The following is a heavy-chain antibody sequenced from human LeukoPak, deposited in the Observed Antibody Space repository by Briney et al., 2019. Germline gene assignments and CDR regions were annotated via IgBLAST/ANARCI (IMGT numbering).Heavy chain of an antibody. D-gene: IGHD4-17*01. CDR1: GFTLSNHW. CDR2: ISGDEIWT. V-gene: IGHV3-74*01. CDR3: ARGYGDYVYYYYGMDV. J-gene: IGHJ6*02. Sequence: PGGSLRLSCAASGFTLSNHWMHWVRQAPGKGLVWVSRISGDEIWTSYADSVKGRFIISRDNAKDTLYLQMNSLRAEDTAVYYCARGYGDYVYYYYGMDVWGQGTTVTVSS.